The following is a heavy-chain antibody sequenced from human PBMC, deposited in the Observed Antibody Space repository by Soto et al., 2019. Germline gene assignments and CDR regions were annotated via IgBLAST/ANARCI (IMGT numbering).Heavy chain of an antibody. Sequence: ASVKVSFKASGYTFTSYAMHWVRQAPGQRLEWMGWINAGNGNTKYSQKFQGRVTITRDTSASTAYMELSSLRSEDTAVYYCASLPYSSGWYRDVYYYYGMDVWGQGTTVTVSS. D-gene: IGHD6-19*01. CDR1: GYTFTSYA. CDR3: ASLPYSSGWYRDVYYYYGMDV. V-gene: IGHV1-3*01. CDR2: INAGNGNT. J-gene: IGHJ6*02.